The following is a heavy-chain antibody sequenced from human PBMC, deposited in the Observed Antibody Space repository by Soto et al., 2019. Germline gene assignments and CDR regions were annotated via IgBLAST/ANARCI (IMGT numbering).Heavy chain of an antibody. CDR1: GGSVSSGSYY. V-gene: IGHV4-61*01. CDR2: IYYSGST. Sequence: SETLSLTCTVSGGSVSSGSYYWSWIRQPPGKGLEWIGYIYYSGSTNCNPSLKSRVTISVDTSKNQFSLKLSSVTAADTAVYYCARGFYDSSGYPGFDYWGQGTLVTVSS. D-gene: IGHD3-22*01. J-gene: IGHJ4*02. CDR3: ARGFYDSSGYPGFDY.